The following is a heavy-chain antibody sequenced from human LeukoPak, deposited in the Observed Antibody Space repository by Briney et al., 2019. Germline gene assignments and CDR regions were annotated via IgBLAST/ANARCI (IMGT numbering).Heavy chain of an antibody. J-gene: IGHJ6*04. CDR3: ARASITIFGVDPSEDV. Sequence: SVEVSCKASGGTFSSYAISWLRQAPGQGLEWMGRIIPIFGTANYAQKFQGRVTITTDESTSTAYMGLSSLRSEDTAVYYCARASITIFGVDPSEDVWGKGTTVTVSS. D-gene: IGHD3-3*01. CDR2: IIPIFGTA. V-gene: IGHV1-69*05. CDR1: GGTFSSYA.